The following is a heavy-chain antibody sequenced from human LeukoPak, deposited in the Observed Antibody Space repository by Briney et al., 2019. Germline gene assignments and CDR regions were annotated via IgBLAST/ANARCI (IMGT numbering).Heavy chain of an antibody. D-gene: IGHD2-2*01. CDR1: GFTFSTYW. CDR2: INGDGSST. Sequence: GGSLRLSCAASGFTFSTYWIHWVRQAPGKGLVWVSHINGDGSSTSYADSVKGRFAISRNNAKNTLYLQMNSLRAEDTAVYYCARSLHCSSTSCYFNLDYWGQGTLVTVSS. V-gene: IGHV3-74*01. J-gene: IGHJ4*02. CDR3: ARSLHCSSTSCYFNLDY.